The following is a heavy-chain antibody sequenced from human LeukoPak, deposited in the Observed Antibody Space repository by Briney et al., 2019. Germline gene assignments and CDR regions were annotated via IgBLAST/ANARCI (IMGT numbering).Heavy chain of an antibody. CDR2: ISGSGGST. Sequence: GGSLRLSCAASGFTFGSYAMSWVRQAPGKGLEWVSAISGSGGSTYYADSVKGRFTISRDNSKNTLYLQMNSLRAEDTAVYYCTRGGVYLPEYWGQGTLVTVSS. J-gene: IGHJ4*02. CDR1: GFTFGSYA. V-gene: IGHV3-23*01. CDR3: TRGGVYLPEY. D-gene: IGHD1-14*01.